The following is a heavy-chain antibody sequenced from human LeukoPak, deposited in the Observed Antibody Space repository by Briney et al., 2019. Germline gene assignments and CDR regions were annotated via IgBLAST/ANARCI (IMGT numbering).Heavy chain of an antibody. Sequence: GGSLRLSCSASGFTFNRFYLHWVRQAPGKGLEFVSHISSNGATTYYADSVKGRFTISRDNSKNTLYVQMNSLRGEDTAAYYCAKGSAAVRPYYFDYWGQGTLVTVSS. D-gene: IGHD3-10*01. CDR1: GFTFNRFY. V-gene: IGHV3-64*04. J-gene: IGHJ4*02. CDR3: AKGSAAVRPYYFDY. CDR2: ISSNGATT.